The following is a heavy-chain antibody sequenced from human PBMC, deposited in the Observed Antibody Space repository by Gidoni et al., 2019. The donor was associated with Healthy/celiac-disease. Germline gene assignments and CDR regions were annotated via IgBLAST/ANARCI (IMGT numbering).Heavy chain of an antibody. Sequence: QLQLQESGPGLVKPSETLSLTCTVSGGSISSSSYYWGWIRQPPGKGLEWIGSIYYSGSTYYNPSLKSRVTISVDTSKNQFSLKLSSVTAADTAVYYCVGSGSYYNAYYYYYGMDVWGQGTTVTVSS. J-gene: IGHJ6*02. D-gene: IGHD3-10*01. CDR3: VGSGSYYNAYYYYYGMDV. CDR2: IYYSGST. V-gene: IGHV4-39*01. CDR1: GGSISSSSYY.